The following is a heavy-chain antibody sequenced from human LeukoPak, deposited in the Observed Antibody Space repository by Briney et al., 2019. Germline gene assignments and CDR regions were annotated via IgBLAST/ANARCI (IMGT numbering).Heavy chain of an antibody. Sequence: ASVKVSCKAFGYTFTSNYMHWVRQAPGQGLEWMGIINPSGGSTSYAQKFQGRVTMTRDMSTGTVYMELSSLRSEDTAVYYCAREFRSVYYDSSGNDAFDIWGQGTMVTVSS. CDR1: GYTFTSNY. CDR2: INPSGGST. CDR3: AREFRSVYYDSSGNDAFDI. J-gene: IGHJ3*02. V-gene: IGHV1-46*01. D-gene: IGHD3-22*01.